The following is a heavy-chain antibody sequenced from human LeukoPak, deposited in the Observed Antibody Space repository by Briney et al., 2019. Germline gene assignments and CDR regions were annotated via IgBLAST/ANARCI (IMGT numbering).Heavy chain of an antibody. V-gene: IGHV1-8*01. CDR2: MNPNSGNT. CDR3: ARGPLLRIAAAGTVGVF. D-gene: IGHD6-13*01. CDR1: GYTFTSYD. J-gene: IGHJ3*01. Sequence: ASVKVSCKASGYTFTSYDINWVRQATGQGLEWMGWMNPNSGNTGYAQKFQGRATMTRNTSISTAYMELSSLRSEDTAVYYCARGPLLRIAAAGTVGVFWGQGTMVTVSS.